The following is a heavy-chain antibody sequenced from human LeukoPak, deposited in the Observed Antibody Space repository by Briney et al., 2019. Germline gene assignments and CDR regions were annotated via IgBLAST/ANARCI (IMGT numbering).Heavy chain of an antibody. J-gene: IGHJ4*02. Sequence: ASVKVSCKASGYIFTNYAIHWVRQAPGQRLECMGWINAGNGKANYSQKFRGRVTLTRDTSASTAYMELSSLRSADTAVYYCARGYYDLLTGHVVTYYFDYWGQGTLVTVSS. CDR3: ARGYYDLLTGHVVTYYFDY. D-gene: IGHD3-9*01. V-gene: IGHV1-3*01. CDR1: GYIFTNYA. CDR2: INAGNGKA.